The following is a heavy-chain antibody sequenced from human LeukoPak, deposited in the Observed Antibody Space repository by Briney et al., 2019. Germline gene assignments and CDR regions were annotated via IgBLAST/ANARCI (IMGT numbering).Heavy chain of an antibody. V-gene: IGHV3-30*03. CDR1: GFNFRHYG. CDR2: ISYDGNNT. CDR3: ATRDFDL. Sequence: GGSLRFSCVASGFNFRHYGIHWVRQAPGKGPQWVAVISYDGNNTFYADSVKGRFTVFRDNSKNTVFLQMNNLRHEDTALYYCATRDFDLWGQGTLVTVSS. J-gene: IGHJ4*02.